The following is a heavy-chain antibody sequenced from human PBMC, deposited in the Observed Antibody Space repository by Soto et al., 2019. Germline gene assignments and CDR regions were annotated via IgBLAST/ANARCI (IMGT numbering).Heavy chain of an antibody. J-gene: IGHJ6*03. CDR2: IWYDGSNK. CDR3: ARDGVLQPQSWYYYMDV. CDR1: GFTFSSYG. D-gene: IGHD4-4*01. Sequence: QVQLVESGGGVVQPGRSLRLSCAASGFTFSSYGMHWVRQAPGKGLEWVAVIWYDGSNKYYADSVKGRFTISRDNSKKTLYRQMNSLRADDTAVYYCARDGVLQPQSWYYYMDVCCKGTTVTASS. V-gene: IGHV3-33*01.